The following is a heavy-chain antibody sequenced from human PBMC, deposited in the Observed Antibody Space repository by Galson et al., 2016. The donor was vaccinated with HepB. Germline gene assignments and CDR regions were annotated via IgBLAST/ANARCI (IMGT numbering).Heavy chain of an antibody. CDR1: GFTFASYG. V-gene: IGHV3-30*02. Sequence: SLRLSCAASGFTFASYGMHCVRQAPAKGLEWVAFIWYAGTITYYADSVKGRFTISRDNSKDTLYLQMNSLRAEDTAVYYCARDYGDSNSYFNYWGQGTLVTVSS. CDR2: IWYAGTIT. D-gene: IGHD4-17*01. CDR3: ARDYGDSNSYFNY. J-gene: IGHJ4*02.